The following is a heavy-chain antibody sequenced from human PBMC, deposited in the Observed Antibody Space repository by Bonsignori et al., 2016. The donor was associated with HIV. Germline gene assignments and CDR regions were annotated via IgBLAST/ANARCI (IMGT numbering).Heavy chain of an antibody. CDR3: ARDKAVLTNAFDM. V-gene: IGHV3-11*04. J-gene: IGHJ3*02. Sequence: QVQLVESGGGSVKPGGSLRLSCAASGFTFSDYYMTWIRQAPGKGLEWISYISSSGSIINYADSVKGRFTISRDNAKQSLYLQMDSLRVEDTAVYFCARDKAVLTNAFDMWGQGTMVTVSS. D-gene: IGHD1-1*01. CDR1: GFTFSDYY. CDR2: ISSSGSII.